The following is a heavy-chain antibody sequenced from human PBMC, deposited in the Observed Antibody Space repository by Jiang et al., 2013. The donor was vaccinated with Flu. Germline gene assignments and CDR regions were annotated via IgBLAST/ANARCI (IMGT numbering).Heavy chain of an antibody. V-gene: IGHV3-33*01. Sequence: LESGGGVVQPGRSLRLSCAASGFTFSNYAIHWVRQAPGKGLQWVAVTWYDGSDQYYADSVKGRFTISRDNSKNTLYLQLNSLSAEDTAIYYCARDRQPLARTTYYFDYWGRGTLVTVSS. CDR3: ARDRQPLARTTYYFDY. CDR1: GFTFSNYA. J-gene: IGHJ4*02. CDR2: TWYDGSDQ. D-gene: IGHD1-1*01.